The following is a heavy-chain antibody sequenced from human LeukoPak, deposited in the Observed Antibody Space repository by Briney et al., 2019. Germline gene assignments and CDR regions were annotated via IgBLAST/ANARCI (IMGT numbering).Heavy chain of an antibody. V-gene: IGHV6-1*01. CDR3: ARYPTGWYLDY. Sequence: SQTLSLTCAISGDSVSSSTAAWNWLSQSPSRGLEWLGRTYYRSKWYSDYAVSVRSRITINPDTSKNQFSLQLSSVTPEDTAVYYCARYPTGWYLDYWGQGTLVTVSS. D-gene: IGHD6-19*01. CDR1: GDSVSSSTAA. CDR2: TYYRSKWYS. J-gene: IGHJ4*02.